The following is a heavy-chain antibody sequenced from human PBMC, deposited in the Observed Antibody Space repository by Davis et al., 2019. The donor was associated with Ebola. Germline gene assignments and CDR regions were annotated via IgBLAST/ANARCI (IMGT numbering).Heavy chain of an antibody. J-gene: IGHJ4*02. V-gene: IGHV1-18*01. D-gene: IGHD3-22*01. CDR2: ISGYNGNT. Sequence: ASVKVSCKASGYIFNNYGITWVRQAPGQGLEWMGWISGYNGNTNYAQKVQGRVTITADESTSTAYMELSSLRSEDTAVYYCARDRYSDGSGYFFEQSHWGQGTLVTVSS. CDR1: GYIFNNYG. CDR3: ARDRYSDGSGYFFEQSH.